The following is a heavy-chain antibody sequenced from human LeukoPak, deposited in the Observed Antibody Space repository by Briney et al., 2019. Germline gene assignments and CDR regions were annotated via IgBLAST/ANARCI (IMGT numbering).Heavy chain of an antibody. CDR2: INHSGST. CDR1: GGSFSGYY. V-gene: IGHV4-34*01. J-gene: IGHJ4*02. CDR3: ARGPPTDYYDSSGFDYVFGY. D-gene: IGHD3-22*01. Sequence: SETLSLTCAVYGGSFSGYYWSWIRQPPGKGLEWIGEINHSGSTNYNPSLKSRVTISVDTSKNQFSLKLSSVTAADTAVYFCARGPPTDYYDSSGFDYVFGYWGQGTLVTVSS.